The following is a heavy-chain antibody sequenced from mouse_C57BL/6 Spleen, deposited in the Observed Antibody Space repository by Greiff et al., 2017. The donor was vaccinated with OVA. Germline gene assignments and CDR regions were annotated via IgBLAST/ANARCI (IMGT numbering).Heavy chain of an antibody. J-gene: IGHJ1*03. CDR1: GYTFTSYW. CDR3: AFPHGNYWYFDV. CDR2: IHPNSGST. V-gene: IGHV1-64*01. Sequence: VQLQQPGAELVKPGASVKLSCKASGYTFTSYWMHWVKQRPGQGLEWIGMIHPNSGSTNYNEKFKSKATLTVDKSSSTAYMQLSSLTSEDSAVYYCAFPHGNYWYFDVWGTGTTVTVSS. D-gene: IGHD2-1*01.